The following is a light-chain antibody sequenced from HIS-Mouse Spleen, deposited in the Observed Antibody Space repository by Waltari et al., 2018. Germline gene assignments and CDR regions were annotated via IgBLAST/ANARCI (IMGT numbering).Light chain of an antibody. J-gene: IGLJ3*02. CDR2: EGS. CDR1: SSDVGSYNL. Sequence: QSALTQPASVSGSPGQSITISCTGTSSDVGSYNLLPWYQQHPGKAPKLMIYEGSKRPSGVSNRFSGSKSGNTASLTISGLQAEDEADYYCCSYAGSSTWVFGGGTKLTVL. V-gene: IGLV2-23*01. CDR3: CSYAGSSTWV.